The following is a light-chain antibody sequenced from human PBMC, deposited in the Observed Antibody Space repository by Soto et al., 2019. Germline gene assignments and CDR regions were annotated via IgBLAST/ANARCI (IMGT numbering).Light chain of an antibody. J-gene: IGKJ2*01. Sequence: DIVMTQSPDSLPVSLGERATINCKSSQRVLYSSSSKNCLAWYQQKPGQPPKVLIYWASTRESGVPDRFSGSGSCTYFTLTISNLQAEEVAVYYGLQHCSSPYTFGQGTKLEI. V-gene: IGKV4-1*01. CDR3: LQHCSSPYT. CDR1: QRVLYSSSSKNC. CDR2: WAS.